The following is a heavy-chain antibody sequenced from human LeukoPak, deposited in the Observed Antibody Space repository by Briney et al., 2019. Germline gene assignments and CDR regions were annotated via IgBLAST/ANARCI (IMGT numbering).Heavy chain of an antibody. Sequence: PGVPLRLSCAASGFTFSSYEMNWVRQAPGKGLQWVSYISSSGSTIYYADSVKGRFTISRDNAKNSLYLQMNSLRAEDTAVYYCARRSYSNPTFDYWGQGTLVTVSS. CDR3: ARRSYSNPTFDY. V-gene: IGHV3-48*03. CDR1: GFTFSSYE. D-gene: IGHD4-11*01. J-gene: IGHJ4*02. CDR2: ISSSGSTI.